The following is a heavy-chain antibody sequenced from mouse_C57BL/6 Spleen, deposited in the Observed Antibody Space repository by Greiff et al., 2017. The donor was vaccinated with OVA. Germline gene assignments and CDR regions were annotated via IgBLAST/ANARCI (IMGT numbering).Heavy chain of an antibody. J-gene: IGHJ1*03. CDR2: LYPGSGNT. V-gene: IGHV1-76*01. CDR3: AREGGSSYPSYWYFDV. Sequence: VQLQESGAELVRPGASVKLSCKASGYTFTDYYINWVKQRPGQGLEWIARLYPGSGNTYYNEKFKGKATLTAEKSSSTAYMQLSSLTSEDSAVYFCAREGGSSYPSYWYFDVWGTGTTVTVSS. D-gene: IGHD1-1*01. CDR1: GYTFTDYY.